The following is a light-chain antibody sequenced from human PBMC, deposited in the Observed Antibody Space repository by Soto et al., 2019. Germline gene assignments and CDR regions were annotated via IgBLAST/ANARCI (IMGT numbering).Light chain of an antibody. CDR2: GAS. V-gene: IGKV3-20*01. CDR1: QSVSSSY. CDR3: QQYGSSPT. J-gene: IGKJ4*01. Sequence: EIVLTQSPGTLSLSPGERATLSCRASQSVSSSYLAWYQQKPGQAPRLLIYGASSRATGIPDRFSGSGSGTDITLTMSSLEPEDFEVYYCQQYGSSPTFGGGTKVEIK.